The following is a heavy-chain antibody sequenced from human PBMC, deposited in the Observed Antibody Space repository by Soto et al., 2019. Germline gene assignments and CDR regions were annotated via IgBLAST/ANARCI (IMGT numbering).Heavy chain of an antibody. Sequence: QITLKESGPTLVKPTQTLTLTCTFSGFSLSTSGVGVGWIRQPPGKALEWLALIYWDDKRYSPSLKSRLTITKDTSKNQVVLTMTNMDPVDTATYYCARLWFGEIYFDYWGQGTLVTVSS. CDR3: ARLWFGEIYFDY. CDR2: IYWDDK. CDR1: GFSLSTSGVG. V-gene: IGHV2-5*01. D-gene: IGHD3-10*01. J-gene: IGHJ4*02.